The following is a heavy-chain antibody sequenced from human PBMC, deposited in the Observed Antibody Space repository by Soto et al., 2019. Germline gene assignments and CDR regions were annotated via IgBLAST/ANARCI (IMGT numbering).Heavy chain of an antibody. CDR2: IRSKANNFAT. J-gene: IGHJ4*02. Sequence: HPGGSLRLSCAASGFTFSDSAMHWVRQASGKGLEWLGRIRSKANNFATAYAASVKGRFTISRDDAKNTVYLQMNSLNSEDTAVYYCTRRSEYDSGGYYYAYDYWGQGTRVTV. CDR3: TRRSEYDSGGYYYAYDY. D-gene: IGHD3-22*01. V-gene: IGHV3-73*01. CDR1: GFTFSDSA.